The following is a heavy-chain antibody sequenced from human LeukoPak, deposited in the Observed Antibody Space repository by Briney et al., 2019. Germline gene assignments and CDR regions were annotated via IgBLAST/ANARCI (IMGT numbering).Heavy chain of an antibody. J-gene: IGHJ3*02. CDR1: GGSISSSSYY. D-gene: IGHD6-13*01. V-gene: IGHV4-39*01. CDR2: IYYSGST. Sequence: SETLSLTCTVSGGSISSSSYYWGWIRQPPGKGLEWIGSIYYSGSTYHNPSLKSRVTISVDTSKNQFSLKLSSVTAADTAVYYCARLKIAGVNLIDAFDIWGQGTMVTVSS. CDR3: ARLKIAGVNLIDAFDI.